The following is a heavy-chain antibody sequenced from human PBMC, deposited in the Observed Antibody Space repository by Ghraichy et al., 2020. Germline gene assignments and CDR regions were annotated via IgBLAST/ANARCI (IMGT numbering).Heavy chain of an antibody. J-gene: IGHJ6*02. Sequence: SQTLSLTCTVSGGSISSYYWSWIRQPPGKGLEWIGYIYYSGSTNYNPSLKGRVTISVDTSKNQFSLKLSSVTAADTAMYYWARDQQPPGATVDYYYGMDVWGQGTTVTVSS. D-gene: IGHD1-26*01. CDR3: ARDQQPPGATVDYYYGMDV. CDR2: IYYSGST. V-gene: IGHV4-59*01. CDR1: GGSISSYY.